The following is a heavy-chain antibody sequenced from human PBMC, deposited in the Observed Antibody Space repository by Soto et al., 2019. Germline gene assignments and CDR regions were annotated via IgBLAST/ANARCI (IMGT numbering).Heavy chain of an antibody. V-gene: IGHV4-59*02. CDR1: GDSVTENY. CDR3: ARGQGAAAGHSNFDY. CDR2: MHYTGFS. J-gene: IGHJ4*02. Sequence: SETVSLTCAFSGDSVTENYLTWIRQSPGKGLEWIGYMHYTGFSFSNPSLKSRFAISVDRSKNEFTLQLTSVTAADTAVYYCARGQGAAAGHSNFDYWGQGAVVTVSS. D-gene: IGHD6-13*01.